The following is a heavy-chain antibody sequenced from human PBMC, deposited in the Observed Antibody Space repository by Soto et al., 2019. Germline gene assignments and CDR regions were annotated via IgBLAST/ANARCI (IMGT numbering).Heavy chain of an antibody. J-gene: IGHJ6*02. D-gene: IGHD6-13*01. CDR3: ASSSIAAAGPYYGMDV. V-gene: IGHV4-39*01. CDR1: GGSISSSSYY. CDR2: IYYSGST. Sequence: QLQLQESGPGLVKPSETLSLTCTVSGGSISSSSYYWGWIRQPPGKGLEWIGSIYYSGSTYYTPSLMGPVILSVDTCMHQFSLKLSSLTAADTAVYYCASSSIAAAGPYYGMDVWGQGTTVTVSS.